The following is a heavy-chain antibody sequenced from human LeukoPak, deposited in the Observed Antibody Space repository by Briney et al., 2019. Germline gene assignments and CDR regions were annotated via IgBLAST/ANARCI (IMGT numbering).Heavy chain of an antibody. Sequence: PGGSLRLSCAASGFTFSSYALLWVRQAPGKGLEWVAVIWYDGSNKYYADSVKGRFTISRDNSKNTLYLQMNSLRAEDTAVYYCAREGYVFGSGSYAYYGMDVWGQGTTVTVSS. D-gene: IGHD3-10*01. CDR2: IWYDGSNK. J-gene: IGHJ6*02. V-gene: IGHV3-33*08. CDR1: GFTFSSYA. CDR3: AREGYVFGSGSYAYYGMDV.